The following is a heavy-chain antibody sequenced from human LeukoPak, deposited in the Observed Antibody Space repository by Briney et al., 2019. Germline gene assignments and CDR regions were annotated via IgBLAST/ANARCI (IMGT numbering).Heavy chain of an antibody. CDR2: SIPLLGTT. J-gene: IGHJ6*02. CDR1: GGPFIRSA. D-gene: IGHD5-24*01. V-gene: IGHV1-69*13. Sequence: ASVKVSCKASGGPFIRSAFSWVRQAPGQGLEWMGGSIPLLGTTNYAQKFQGRVTIDVDESTNTVYIELRSLRSDDTAVYYCARGVGKMTTNFYYCYGLDVWGQGTTVTVSS. CDR3: ARGVGKMTTNFYYCYGLDV.